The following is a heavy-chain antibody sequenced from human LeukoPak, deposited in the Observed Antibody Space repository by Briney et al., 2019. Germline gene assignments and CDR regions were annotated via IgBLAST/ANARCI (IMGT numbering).Heavy chain of an antibody. CDR2: IYYSGST. CDR3: ARTRGTTVTAVDY. Sequence: SETLSLTCTVSGGSISSSSYYWGWIRQPPGKGLEWIGYIYYSGSTNYNPSLKSRVTISVDRSKNQFSLKLSSVTAADTAVYYCARTRGTTVTAVDYWGQGTLVTVSS. CDR1: GGSISSSSYY. D-gene: IGHD4-17*01. J-gene: IGHJ4*02. V-gene: IGHV4-61*05.